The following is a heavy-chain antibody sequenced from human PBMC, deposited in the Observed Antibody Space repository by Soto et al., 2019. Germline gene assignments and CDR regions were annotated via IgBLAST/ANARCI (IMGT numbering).Heavy chain of an antibody. CDR3: ARQLGSXIAARPTNXXXP. V-gene: IGHV4-39*01. CDR1: GGSISSSSYY. D-gene: IGHD6-6*01. J-gene: IGHJ5*02. CDR2: IYYSGST. Sequence: SETLSLTCTVSGGSISSSSYYWGWIRQPPGKGLEWIGSIYYSGSTYYNPSLKSRVTISVDTSKNQFSLKLSSVTAADTAVYYCARQLGSXIAARPTNXXXPXXQGTLVTXS.